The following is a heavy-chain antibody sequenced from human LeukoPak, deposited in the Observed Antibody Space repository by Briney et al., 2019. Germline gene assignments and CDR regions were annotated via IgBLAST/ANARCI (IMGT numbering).Heavy chain of an antibody. CDR2: INYSGST. CDR3: ARHGTRYHYYFMDV. V-gene: IGHV4-34*01. Sequence: SETLSLTCGVYGGSFSGYYWTWIRQPPGKGLGWIGEINYSGSTNYNPSLKSRITVSVDTSKNQFSLKLSSVTAADTAVYYCARHGTRYHYYFMDVWGKGTTVTISS. CDR1: GGSFSGYY. D-gene: IGHD1-26*01. J-gene: IGHJ6*03.